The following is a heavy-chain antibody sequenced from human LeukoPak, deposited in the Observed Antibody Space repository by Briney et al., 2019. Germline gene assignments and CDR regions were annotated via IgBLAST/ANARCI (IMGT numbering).Heavy chain of an antibody. Sequence: GGSLRLSCAASGFTFSSYAMSWVRQAPGKGLEWVSAISGSGGSTYYADSVKGRFTISRDNSKNTLYLQMNSLRAEDTAVYYCAKEEDSSWYYYYYGMDVWGQGTTVTVSS. CDR2: ISGSGGST. CDR3: AKEEDSSWYYYYYGMDV. V-gene: IGHV3-23*01. J-gene: IGHJ6*02. D-gene: IGHD6-13*01. CDR1: GFTFSSYA.